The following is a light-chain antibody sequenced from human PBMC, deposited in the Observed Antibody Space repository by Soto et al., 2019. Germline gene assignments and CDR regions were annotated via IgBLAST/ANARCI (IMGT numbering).Light chain of an antibody. CDR2: GAS. V-gene: IGKV3-15*01. Sequence: EIVMTHSPATLSVSPWEIATLSCRASQSVSSNFAWYQQKPGQAPRLLIYGASTRATGIPARFSGSGSGTEITLTISSLQPEDFATYYCQQYNSYVFGPGTKVDIK. J-gene: IGKJ3*01. CDR3: QQYNSYV. CDR1: QSVSSN.